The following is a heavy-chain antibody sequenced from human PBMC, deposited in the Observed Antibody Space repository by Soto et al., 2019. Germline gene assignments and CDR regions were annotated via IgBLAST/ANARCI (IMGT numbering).Heavy chain of an antibody. CDR2: IYYGGST. J-gene: IGHJ3*02. V-gene: IGHV4-59*01. Sequence: PSETLSLTCTVSGGSISGYYWSWIRQPPGKGLEWIGYIYYGGSTNYNPSLKSRVTISVDTSKNQFSLRLSSVTAADTAVYYCARAQGYCISTSCHFDAFAIWGQGTMVPVSS. D-gene: IGHD2-2*01. CDR3: ARAQGYCISTSCHFDAFAI. CDR1: GGSISGYY.